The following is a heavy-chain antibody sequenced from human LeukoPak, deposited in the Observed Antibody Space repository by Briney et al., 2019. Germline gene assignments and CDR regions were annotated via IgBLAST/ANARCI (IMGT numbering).Heavy chain of an antibody. CDR2: IYYSGST. V-gene: IGHV4-39*01. CDR1: SGSISSSSYY. J-gene: IGHJ4*02. CDR3: ARGPMSIDY. Sequence: SETLSLTCTVSSGSISSSSYYWGWVRQPPGKGLEWIGTIYYSGSTYYNPSLKSRVTISVDTSKNQFSLKLSSVTAADTAVYYCARGPMSIDYWGQGTLVTVSS. D-gene: IGHD3-22*01.